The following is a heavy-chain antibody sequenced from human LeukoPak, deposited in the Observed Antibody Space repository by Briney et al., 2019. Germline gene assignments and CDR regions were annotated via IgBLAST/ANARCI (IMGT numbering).Heavy chain of an antibody. V-gene: IGHV3-9*01. CDR2: ISWNSGSI. CDR3: AKDSSSWYFDY. CDR1: GFTFDDYA. Sequence: GGSLRLSCAASGFTFDDYAMHWVRQAPGKGLEWVPGISWNSGSIGYADSVKGRFTISRDNAKNSLYLQMNSLRAEDTALYYCAKDSSSWYFDYWGQGTLVTVSS. J-gene: IGHJ4*02. D-gene: IGHD6-13*01.